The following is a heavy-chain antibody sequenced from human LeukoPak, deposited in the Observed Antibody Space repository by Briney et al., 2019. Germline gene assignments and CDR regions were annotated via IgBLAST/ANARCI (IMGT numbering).Heavy chain of an antibody. J-gene: IGHJ4*02. V-gene: IGHV4-39*01. Sequence: KASETLSLTCTVSGGSISSSSYSWGRIRQPPGKGLEWIGSIYYSGSTYYNPSLKSRVTISVDTSKNQFSLKLSSVTAADTAVYYCAGIVVVVAATPEPNYFDYWGQGTLVTVSS. CDR1: GGSISSSSYS. D-gene: IGHD2-15*01. CDR2: IYYSGST. CDR3: AGIVVVVAATPEPNYFDY.